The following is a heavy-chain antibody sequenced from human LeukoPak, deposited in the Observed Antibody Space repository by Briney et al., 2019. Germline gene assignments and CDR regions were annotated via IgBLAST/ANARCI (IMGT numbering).Heavy chain of an antibody. V-gene: IGHV1-8*01. CDR1: GYTFTSYD. Sequence: ASVKVSCKASGYTFTSYDVNWVRQATGQGREWMGWINPNSGNTGYAQKFQGRVTTTRNTSISTAYMELSSLRSEDTAVYYCARRYSSSWYLGAFDIWGQGTMVTVSS. J-gene: IGHJ3*02. CDR3: ARRYSSSWYLGAFDI. CDR2: INPNSGNT. D-gene: IGHD6-13*01.